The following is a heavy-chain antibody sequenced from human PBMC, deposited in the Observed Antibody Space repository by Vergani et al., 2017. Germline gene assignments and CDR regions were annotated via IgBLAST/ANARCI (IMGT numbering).Heavy chain of an antibody. CDR2: ISSSSSTI. V-gene: IGHV3-48*01. D-gene: IGHD1-1*01. CDR3: ATKSCGTPGCQIGYFRE. Sequence: EVQLVESGGGLVQPGGSLRLSCAASGFTFNSYSMNWVRQAPGKGLEWVSYISSSSSTIYYADSVKGRFTISRDNSKSTLYLQMNSLRTEDTAVYYCATKSCGTPGCQIGYFREWGQGTLVTVSS. J-gene: IGHJ1*01. CDR1: GFTFNSYS.